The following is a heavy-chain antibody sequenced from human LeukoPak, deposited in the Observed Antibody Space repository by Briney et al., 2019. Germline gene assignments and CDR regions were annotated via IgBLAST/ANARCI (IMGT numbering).Heavy chain of an antibody. J-gene: IGHJ4*02. CDR3: ARLRVRGYGYGPWEGPTWLDY. CDR1: GVSVSSNSAA. Sequence: SQTLSLTCAISGVSVSSNSAAWSWFRQSPSRGLEWLGRTYYRSKWYNDYAVSVKSRITISPDTYKNQFSLQLNSVTPEDTAVYYCARLRVRGYGYGPWEGPTWLDYWGQGTLVTVSS. D-gene: IGHD5-18*01. V-gene: IGHV6-1*01. CDR2: TYYRSKWYN.